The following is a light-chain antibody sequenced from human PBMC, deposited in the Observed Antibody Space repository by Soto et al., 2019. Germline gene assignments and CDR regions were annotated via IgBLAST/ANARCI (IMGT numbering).Light chain of an antibody. Sequence: QSVLTQSPSASASLGAAVKLTCTLSSEHSNYAIAWHQQQPQKGPRFVMRVNGDGSHNKGDGIPDRFSGSFSGAERYLIVSGLQSEDEADYYCQTWGTGIRVFGGGTKLTVL. CDR3: QTWGTGIRV. CDR1: SEHSNYA. J-gene: IGLJ3*02. V-gene: IGLV4-69*02. CDR2: VNGDGSH.